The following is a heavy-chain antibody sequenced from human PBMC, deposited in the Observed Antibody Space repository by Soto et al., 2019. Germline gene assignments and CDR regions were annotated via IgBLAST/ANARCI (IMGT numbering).Heavy chain of an antibody. CDR2: IYYRGST. J-gene: IGHJ6*03. Sequence: SETLSLTCSVSGDSINSDKYYWGWIRQPPGKGLEWIGSIYYRGSTYYNPSLKSRVTMSVDTSKNQFSLQLSSVTAADMAVYYCVRLSCSSSSCPYYFYYMDVWGKGTTVTVSS. CDR1: GDSINSDKYY. V-gene: IGHV4-39*01. CDR3: VRLSCSSSSCPYYFYYMDV. D-gene: IGHD2-2*01.